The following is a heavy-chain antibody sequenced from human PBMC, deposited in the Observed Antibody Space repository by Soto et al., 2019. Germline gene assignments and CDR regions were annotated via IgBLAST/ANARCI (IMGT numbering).Heavy chain of an antibody. V-gene: IGHV3-21*01. CDR1: GFTFSSYS. CDR2: ISSSSSYI. J-gene: IGHJ6*04. Sequence: EVQLVESGGGLVKPGGSLRLSCAASGFTFSSYSMNWVRQAPGKGLEWVSSISSSSSYIYYADSVKGRFTISRDNAKNSSYRKMKSERAGDTAVYYGGGGGQSQLYHYYNGMDVGGEGTPVPVSS. CDR3: GGGGQSQLYHYYNGMDV. D-gene: IGHD3-16*01.